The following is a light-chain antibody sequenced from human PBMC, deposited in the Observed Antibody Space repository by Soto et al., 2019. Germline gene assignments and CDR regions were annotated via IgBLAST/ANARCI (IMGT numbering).Light chain of an antibody. J-gene: IGKJ1*01. CDR1: QSVSSN. CDR3: QQYGSSPKT. V-gene: IGKV3-20*01. Sequence: EIVLTQFPGTLSLSPGERATLSCRASQSVSSNLAWYQQKPGQAPRLLIYGASSRATGIPDRFSGSGSGTDFTLTISRLEPEDFAVYYCQQYGSSPKTFGQGTKGDIK. CDR2: GAS.